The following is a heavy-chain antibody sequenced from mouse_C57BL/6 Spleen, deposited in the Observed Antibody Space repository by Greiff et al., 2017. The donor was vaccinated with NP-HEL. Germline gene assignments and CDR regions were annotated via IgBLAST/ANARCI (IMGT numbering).Heavy chain of an antibody. CDR1: GFTFSSYT. CDR3: ARQAQGYFDY. Sequence: EVQVVESGGGLVKPGGSLKLSCAASGFTFSSYTMSWVRQTPEKRLEWVATISGGGGNTYYPDSVKGRFTISRDNAKNTLYLQMSSLRSEDTALYYCARQAQGYFDYWGQGTTLTVSS. CDR2: ISGGGGNT. J-gene: IGHJ2*01. V-gene: IGHV5-9*01.